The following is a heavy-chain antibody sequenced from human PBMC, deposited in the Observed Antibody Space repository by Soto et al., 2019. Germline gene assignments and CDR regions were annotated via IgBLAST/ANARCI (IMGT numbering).Heavy chain of an antibody. CDR3: AKKEGGCSSTSCRLDY. CDR1: GFTFSSYA. CDR2: ISGSGGST. J-gene: IGHJ4*02. Sequence: GGSLRLSCAASGFTFSSYAMSWVRQAPGKGLEWVSAISGSGGSTYYADSVKGRFTISKDNSKNTLYLQMNSLRAEDTAVYYCAKKEGGCSSTSCRLDYWGQGTLVTVSS. D-gene: IGHD2-2*01. V-gene: IGHV3-23*01.